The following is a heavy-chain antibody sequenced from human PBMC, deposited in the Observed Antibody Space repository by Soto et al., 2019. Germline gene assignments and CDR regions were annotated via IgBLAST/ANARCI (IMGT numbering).Heavy chain of an antibody. D-gene: IGHD2-15*01. CDR3: VRRYCSGGSCYSHFDY. J-gene: IGHJ4*02. CDR2: IYYSGST. CDR1: GGSISSYY. Sequence: PSETLSLTCTVSGGSISSYYWSWIRQPPGKGLEWIGYIYYSGSTNYNPSLKSRVTISVDTSKNQFSLKLSSVTAADTAVYYCVRRYCSGGSCYSHFDYWGQGTLVTVSS. V-gene: IGHV4-59*08.